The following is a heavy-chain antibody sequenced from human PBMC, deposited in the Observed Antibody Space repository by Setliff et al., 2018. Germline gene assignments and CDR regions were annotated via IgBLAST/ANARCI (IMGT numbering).Heavy chain of an antibody. CDR3: ARGGVLDNWFDP. Sequence: SETLSLTCIVSGDSISTGDYYWSWIRQPPGKGLQWIGYIYYSGNTYYNPSLKGRVIISVDTSKNQFSLRLSSVTAADTAFYCCARGGVLDNWFDPWGQGTLVTVSS. CDR2: IYYSGNT. V-gene: IGHV4-30-4*08. J-gene: IGHJ5*02. D-gene: IGHD3-16*01. CDR1: GDSISTGDYY.